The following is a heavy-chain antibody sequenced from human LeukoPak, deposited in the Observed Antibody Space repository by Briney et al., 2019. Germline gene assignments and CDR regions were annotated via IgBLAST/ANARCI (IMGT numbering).Heavy chain of an antibody. CDR1: GFTFCYYA. CDR2: ISGSGGST. V-gene: IGHV3-23*01. J-gene: IGHJ3*02. Sequence: GSLRLSFAGSGFTFCYYAMSWVRQAPGGGLEWVSAISGSGGSTYYADSVKGRFTISRDNSKNTLYLQMNSLRAEDTAVYYCARALNGFDIWGPGTLVTVSS. CDR3: ARALNGFDI.